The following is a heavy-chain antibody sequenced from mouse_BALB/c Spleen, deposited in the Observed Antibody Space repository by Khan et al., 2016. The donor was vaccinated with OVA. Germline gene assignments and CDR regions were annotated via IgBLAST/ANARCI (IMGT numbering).Heavy chain of an antibody. V-gene: IGHV14-3*02. CDR2: FAPPNGNT. J-gene: IGHJ2*01. Sequence: VQLQQPGPALVKSGATVKLSCTASGLHIKDIYMHWLKQWPEQGLEWIGTFAPPNGNTTYDLKFQGTATIAADTSPTTAYLQLSSLTSEDTAVYYCARMNEWGQGTTVTVSS. CDR1: GLHIKDIY. CDR3: ARMNE.